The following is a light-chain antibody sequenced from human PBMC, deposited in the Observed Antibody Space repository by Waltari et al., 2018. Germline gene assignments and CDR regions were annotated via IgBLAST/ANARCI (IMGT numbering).Light chain of an antibody. V-gene: IGLV2-8*01. CDR3: SSFAGSNRFGV. J-gene: IGLJ3*02. Sequence: QSALTQPPSASGSPGQSVTISCTGSSSDVGAYKYVSWYPQHPGKAPKLMIYEVSKRPSGVPDRFSGSKSGNTASLTVSGLQADDEADYYCSSFAGSNRFGVFGGGTKLTVL. CDR1: SSDVGAYKY. CDR2: EVS.